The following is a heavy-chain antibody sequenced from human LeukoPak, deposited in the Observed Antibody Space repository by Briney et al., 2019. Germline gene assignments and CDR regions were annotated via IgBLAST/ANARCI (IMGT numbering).Heavy chain of an antibody. Sequence: PSETLSLTCTVSGGSISSGGYYWSWIRQPPGKGLEWIGYIYHSGSTYYNPSLKSRVTISVDTSKNQFSLKLSSVTAADTAVYYCARHLRFLEWLPFDPWGQGTLVTVSS. V-gene: IGHV4-30-2*03. J-gene: IGHJ5*02. CDR2: IYHSGST. CDR1: GGSISSGGYY. CDR3: ARHLRFLEWLPFDP. D-gene: IGHD3-3*01.